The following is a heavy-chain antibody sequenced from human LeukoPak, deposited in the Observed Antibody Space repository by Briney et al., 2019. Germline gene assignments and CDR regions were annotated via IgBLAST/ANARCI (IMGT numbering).Heavy chain of an antibody. J-gene: IGHJ4*02. Sequence: GGSLRLSCAASGFTVSSNYMSWVRQAPGKGLEWVAVISYDGSNKYYADSVKGRFTISRDNSKNTLYLQMNSLRAEDTAVYYCARGRQLWNLRDWGQGTLVTVSS. CDR3: ARGRQLWNLRD. V-gene: IGHV3-30-3*01. D-gene: IGHD5-18*01. CDR2: ISYDGSNK. CDR1: GFTVSSNY.